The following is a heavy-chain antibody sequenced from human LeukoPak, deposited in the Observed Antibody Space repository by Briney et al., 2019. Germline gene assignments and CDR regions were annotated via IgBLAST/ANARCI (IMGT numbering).Heavy chain of an antibody. CDR2: ISSSSTYI. Sequence: PGGSLRLSCAASGFTFSSYHMNWVRQAPGKGLEWVSVISSSSTYIYYADSVKGRFTISRDNAKNSLYLQMNGLRAEDTAVYYCARVSTAASLAIDYWGQGTLVTVST. V-gene: IGHV3-21*06. J-gene: IGHJ4*02. CDR1: GFTFSSYH. D-gene: IGHD6-13*01. CDR3: ARVSTAASLAIDY.